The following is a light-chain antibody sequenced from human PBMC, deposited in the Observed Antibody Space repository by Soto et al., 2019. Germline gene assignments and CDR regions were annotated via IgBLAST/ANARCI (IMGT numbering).Light chain of an antibody. Sequence: QSALTQPRSVSGSPGQSVTISCTGTSSDVGGYNYVSGYQQHPGKAPKLMIYDVSKRPSGVPDRFSGSKSGNTASLTISGLQAEDEADYYCCSYAGRYTFVFGTGTKLTVL. CDR1: SSDVGGYNY. J-gene: IGLJ1*01. CDR2: DVS. V-gene: IGLV2-11*01. CDR3: CSYAGRYTFV.